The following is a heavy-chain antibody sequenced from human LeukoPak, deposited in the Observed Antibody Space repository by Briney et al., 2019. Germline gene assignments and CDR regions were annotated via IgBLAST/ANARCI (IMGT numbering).Heavy chain of an antibody. D-gene: IGHD1-26*01. V-gene: IGHV3-23*01. CDR1: GFAFNNYA. Sequence: GGSLRLSCAASGFAFNNYAMSWVRRAPGQGREWVSTISGSGGDTFKADSVKGRFTISRDNSKNTLYLQMTSLRAEDTAVYDCAKGGSYVSFDYWGQGTLVTVSS. CDR2: ISGSGGDT. CDR3: AKGGSYVSFDY. J-gene: IGHJ4*02.